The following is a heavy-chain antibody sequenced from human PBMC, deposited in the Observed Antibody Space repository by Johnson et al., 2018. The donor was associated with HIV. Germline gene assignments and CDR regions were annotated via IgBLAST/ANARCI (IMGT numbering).Heavy chain of an antibody. CDR3: ARVSSIGALWDAFDI. D-gene: IGHD6-6*01. CDR2: IYSGGST. V-gene: IGHV3-53*04. Sequence: VQLVESGGGLVQPGGSLRLSCAASGFTVSSNYMSWVRQAPGKGLEWVSVIYSGGSTYYADSVKGRFTISRDNSKNTLYLKMNSLRAEDTAMYYCARVSSIGALWDAFDIWGQGTMVTVSA. CDR1: GFTVSSNY. J-gene: IGHJ3*02.